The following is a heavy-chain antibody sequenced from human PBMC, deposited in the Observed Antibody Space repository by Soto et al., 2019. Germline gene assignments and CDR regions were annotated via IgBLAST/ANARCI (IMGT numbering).Heavy chain of an antibody. J-gene: IGHJ4*02. CDR3: ARDYDDFWSGYFDY. CDR1: GYTFTSYA. CDR2: INAGNGNT. V-gene: IGHV1-3*01. Sequence: QVQLVQSGAEVKKPGASVKVSCKASGYTFTSYAMHWVRQAPGQRLEWMGWINAGNGNTKYSQKFQGRVTITRDTSASTAYMELSSLRSEDTAVYYCARDYDDFWSGYFDYWGQGTLVTVSS. D-gene: IGHD3-3*01.